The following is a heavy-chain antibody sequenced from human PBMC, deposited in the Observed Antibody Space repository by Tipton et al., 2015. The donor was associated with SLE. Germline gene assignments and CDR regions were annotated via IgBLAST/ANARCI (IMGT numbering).Heavy chain of an antibody. J-gene: IGHJ6*03. CDR1: GDSIRRAGYS. D-gene: IGHD2-2*01. CDR2: SDQRGST. Sequence: TLSLTCAVSGDSIRRAGYSWSWIRQPPGKGLEWIGESDQRGSTNYNPSLKSRVTISLDTSRNQFSLKLTSVTAANTAVYYCARVPAVYYYYMDVWGKGTTVTVSS. V-gene: IGHV4-30-2*01. CDR3: ARVPAVYYYYMDV.